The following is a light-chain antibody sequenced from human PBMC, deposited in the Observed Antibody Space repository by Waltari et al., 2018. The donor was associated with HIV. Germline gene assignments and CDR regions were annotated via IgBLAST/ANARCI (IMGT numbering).Light chain of an antibody. J-gene: IGLJ1*01. Sequence: QSALTQPASVSGSPGQSITLSCTAASSDVGSYNLVPWYQHHPGIPPKLIFYEGTKRPSGVSSRFSASKSGKTASLTISGLQPEDEAEYYCCSKAGSRTVFGPGTKVTVL. CDR3: CSKAGSRTV. CDR1: SSDVGSYNL. V-gene: IGLV2-23*01. CDR2: EGT.